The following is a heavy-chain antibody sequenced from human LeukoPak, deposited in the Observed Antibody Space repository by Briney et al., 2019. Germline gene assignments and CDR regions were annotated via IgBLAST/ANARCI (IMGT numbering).Heavy chain of an antibody. V-gene: IGHV4-34*01. Sequence: PSETLSLTCAVYGGSFSGYYWSWIRQPPGKGLEWIGEINHSGSTNYNPSLKSRVTISVDTSKNQFSLKLSSVTAADTAVYYCARDVIAVASPGFDYWGQGTLVTVSS. CDR3: ARDVIAVASPGFDY. CDR2: INHSGST. J-gene: IGHJ4*02. CDR1: GGSFSGYY. D-gene: IGHD6-19*01.